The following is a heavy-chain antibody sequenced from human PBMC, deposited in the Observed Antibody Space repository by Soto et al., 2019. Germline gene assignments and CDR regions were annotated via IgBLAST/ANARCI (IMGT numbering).Heavy chain of an antibody. J-gene: IGHJ4*02. CDR1: GFTFRGYA. D-gene: IGHD2-15*01. CDR2: ISSDATNK. V-gene: IGHV3-30*03. CDR3: ARSGPGQDCRGGGCHRTFAF. Sequence: GGSLRLSCAASGFTFRGYAMTWVRQAPGKGLEWLAFISSDATNKYYPYSLEDRLTVSRDNSKNTLYLQMNSLRPEDTAVYFCARSGPGQDCRGGGCHRTFAFWGQGTLVTVSS.